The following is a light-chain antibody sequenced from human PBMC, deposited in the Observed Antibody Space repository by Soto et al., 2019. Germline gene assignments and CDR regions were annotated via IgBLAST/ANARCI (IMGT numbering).Light chain of an antibody. Sequence: EIVMTQSPATLSVSPGERATLSCRASQSVSSNLAWYQQKRGQAPRLLIYGASTRATGIPARFSGSGSGTEFTLTISSLQSEDFAVYYCQQYGSSGTFGQGTKVDIK. CDR2: GAS. CDR1: QSVSSN. J-gene: IGKJ1*01. V-gene: IGKV3-15*01. CDR3: QQYGSSGT.